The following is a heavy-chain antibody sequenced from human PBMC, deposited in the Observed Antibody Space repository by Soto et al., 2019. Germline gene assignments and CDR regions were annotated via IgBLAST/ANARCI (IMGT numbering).Heavy chain of an antibody. CDR3: AREWNYDFWSGYYQRGYYGMDV. Sequence: SETLSLTCTVSGGSIISYYWSWIRQPAGKGLEWIGRIYTSGSTNYNPSLKSRVTMSVDTSKNQFSLKLSSVTAADTAVYYCAREWNYDFWSGYYQRGYYGMDVWGQGTTVTV. CDR2: IYTSGST. D-gene: IGHD3-3*01. CDR1: GGSIISYY. J-gene: IGHJ6*02. V-gene: IGHV4-4*07.